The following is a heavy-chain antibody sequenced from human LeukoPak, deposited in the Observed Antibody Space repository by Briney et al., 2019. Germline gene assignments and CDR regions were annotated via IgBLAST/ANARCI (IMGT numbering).Heavy chain of an antibody. CDR3: AKGDRSGSYSYFDY. D-gene: IGHD3-10*01. J-gene: IGHJ4*02. Sequence: WGSLRLSCVASGFTFSSYAMSWVRQAPGHGLEWVSSISASGGNTYYADSVQGRFTISRDNSKNTLYLQMNSLKAEDTVVFYCAKGDRSGSYSYFDYWGQGTLVTVSS. CDR2: ISASGGNT. CDR1: GFTFSSYA. V-gene: IGHV3-23*01.